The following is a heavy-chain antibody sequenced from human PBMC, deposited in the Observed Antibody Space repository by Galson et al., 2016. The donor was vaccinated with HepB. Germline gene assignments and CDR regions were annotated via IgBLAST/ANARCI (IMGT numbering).Heavy chain of an antibody. V-gene: IGHV3-30*04. D-gene: IGHD3-10*01. CDR3: ATNRWFGGLSQVDN. J-gene: IGHJ4*02. CDR1: GFTFVNYA. Sequence: SLRLSCAASGFTFVNYAFHWVRQTPGKGLEWVAVISNDGSHAFYADSARGRFTISRDDSTNTVYLLMNSLRGEDTAVYFCATNRWFGGLSQVDNWGQGTLVTVSS. CDR2: ISNDGSHA.